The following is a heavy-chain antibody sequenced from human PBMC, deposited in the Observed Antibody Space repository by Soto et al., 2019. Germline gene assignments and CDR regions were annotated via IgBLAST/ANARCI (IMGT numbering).Heavy chain of an antibody. V-gene: IGHV1-46*01. D-gene: IGHD2-8*01. CDR2: INPSGGST. J-gene: IGHJ6*02. CDR3: ARERDIVLMVYAIWGGMDV. Sequence: DSVKVACKASGYTFTSYYMHSVRQAPGQGLEWMGIINPSGGSTSYAQKFQGRVTMTRDTSTSTVYRELRSLRSDDTAVYYRARERDIVLMVYAIWGGMDVWGQGTTVTVSS. CDR1: GYTFTSYY.